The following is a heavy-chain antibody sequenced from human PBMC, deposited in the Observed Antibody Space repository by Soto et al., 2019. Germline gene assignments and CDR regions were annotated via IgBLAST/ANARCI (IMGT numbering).Heavy chain of an antibody. CDR3: ARSSHSPVPTFAY. CDR1: GGSISRYD. Sequence: PSGTLSLACAVSGGSISRYDWHWIRQCPGKGRGWIGYIYYSGTTNYNPSLKSRVTISLDTSKNQFSLKLSSVTAADTAVYYCARSSHSPVPTFAYWGQGTLVTVSS. CDR2: IYYSGTT. J-gene: IGHJ4*02. V-gene: IGHV4-59*12. D-gene: IGHD4-17*01.